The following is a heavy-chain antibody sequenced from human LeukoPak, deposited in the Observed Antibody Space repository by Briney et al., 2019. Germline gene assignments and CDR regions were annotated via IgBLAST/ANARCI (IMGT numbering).Heavy chain of an antibody. CDR1: GGTFSSYA. CDR3: ARGPNGGSPWYSGSYQWVY. Sequence: GASVKVSCKASGGTFSSYAISWVRQAPGQGLEWMGGIIPIFGTANYAQKFQGRVTITADESTSTAYMELRSLRSDDTAVYYCARGPNGGSPWYSGSYQWVYWGQGTLVTVSS. D-gene: IGHD1-26*01. V-gene: IGHV1-69*13. J-gene: IGHJ4*02. CDR2: IIPIFGTA.